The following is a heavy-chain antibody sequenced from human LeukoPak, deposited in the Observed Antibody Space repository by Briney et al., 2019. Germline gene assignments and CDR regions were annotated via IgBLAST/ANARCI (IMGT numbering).Heavy chain of an antibody. CDR1: GDTFTSSA. D-gene: IGHD3-22*01. CDR3: AREPPSDYYVSSAGDY. CDR2: INAVNGHT. V-gene: IGHV1-3*01. Sequence: GGSVKDSCKASGDTFTSSAMHWGREAPGERVEWMGWINAVNGHTKCSLQCLDRVTIARDTSASTAYMELSSLRTVDTAGYCCAREPPSDYYVSSAGDYWGQGTLVTVPS. J-gene: IGHJ4*02.